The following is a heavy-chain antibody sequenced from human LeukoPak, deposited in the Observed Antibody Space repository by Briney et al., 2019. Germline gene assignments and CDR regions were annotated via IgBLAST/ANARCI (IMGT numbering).Heavy chain of an antibody. Sequence: SGESLKISCKGSGYSFTTYWIGWVRQMPGKGLEWMGIIYPGDSDTRYSPSFQGQVTISADKSISTAYLQWSSLKASDTAIYYCARLDDSSGYYSHFDYWGQGTLVTVSS. J-gene: IGHJ4*02. V-gene: IGHV5-51*01. CDR2: IYPGDSDT. D-gene: IGHD3-22*01. CDR1: GYSFTTYW. CDR3: ARLDDSSGYYSHFDY.